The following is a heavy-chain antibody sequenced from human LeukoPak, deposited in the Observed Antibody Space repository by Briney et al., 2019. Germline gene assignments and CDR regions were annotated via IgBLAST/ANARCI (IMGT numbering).Heavy chain of an antibody. V-gene: IGHV4-34*01. Sequence: SETLSLTCAVYGGSFSGYHWSWIRQPPGKGLEWIGEINHSGSTNYNPSLKSRVTISVDTSKNQFSLKLSSVTAADTAVYYCAREGFAWYSSSWYYFDYWGQGTLVTVSS. CDR1: GGSFSGYH. D-gene: IGHD6-13*01. CDR3: AREGFAWYSSSWYYFDY. CDR2: INHSGST. J-gene: IGHJ4*02.